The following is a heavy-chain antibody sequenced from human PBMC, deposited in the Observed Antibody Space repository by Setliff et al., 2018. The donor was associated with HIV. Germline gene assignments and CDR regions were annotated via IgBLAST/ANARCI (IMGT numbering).Heavy chain of an antibody. D-gene: IGHD3-22*01. CDR2: IFNNGNT. CDR3: ALLEVPLIEGISPAL. CDR1: GDSISSSHNC. V-gene: IGHV4-39*01. Sequence: SETLSLTCTVSGDSISSSHNCWGWVRQTPGKGLEWIGSIFNNGNTYYTPSLKSRATISVDTSKNQISLKVNSVTAGDTAIYFCALLEVPLIEGISPALWGQGTLVTVSS. J-gene: IGHJ4*02.